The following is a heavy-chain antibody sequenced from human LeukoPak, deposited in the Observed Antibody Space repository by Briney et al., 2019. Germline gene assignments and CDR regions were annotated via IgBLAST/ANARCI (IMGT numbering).Heavy chain of an antibody. J-gene: IGHJ4*02. Sequence: GGSLRLSCVASGFTFSRYWMHWVRQAPGKGLVWVSRINSDGRSTNYADSVKGRFTISRDNYKNTLSLQMYSLRAEDTAVYYCAKGLSWYCSAGSCSLLSFDYWGQRTLVTVSS. V-gene: IGHV3-74*01. CDR3: AKGLSWYCSAGSCSLLSFDY. CDR1: GFTFSRYW. CDR2: INSDGRST. D-gene: IGHD2-15*01.